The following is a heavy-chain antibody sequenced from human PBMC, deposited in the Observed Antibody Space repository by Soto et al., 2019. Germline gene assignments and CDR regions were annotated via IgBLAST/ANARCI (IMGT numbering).Heavy chain of an antibody. CDR1: GYSFTTYW. J-gene: IGHJ5*02. V-gene: IGHV5-51*01. CDR2: IYPGDSDT. Sequence: GESLKISCKASGYSFTTYWIGWVRQMPGKGLEWMGIIYPGDSDTRYSPSFQGQVTISADKSISTAYLQWSSLKASDTAMYYCARVKSMVRGVIAGFDPWGQGTLVTVS. D-gene: IGHD3-10*01. CDR3: ARVKSMVRGVIAGFDP.